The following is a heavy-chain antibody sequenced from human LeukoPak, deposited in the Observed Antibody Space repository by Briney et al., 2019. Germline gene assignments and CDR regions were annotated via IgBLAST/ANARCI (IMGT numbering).Heavy chain of an antibody. J-gene: IGHJ4*02. CDR1: GYTFTGYY. V-gene: IGHV1-2*02. CDR3: ARAEFYYRFDYFDY. D-gene: IGHD2/OR15-2a*01. CDR2: INPNSGGT. Sequence: ASVKVSCKASGYTFTGYYMHWVRRAPGQGLEWMGWINPNSGGTYYAQKFQGRVTMTRDTSISTAYMELSRLRSDDTAVYYCARAEFYYRFDYFDYWGQGTLVTVSS.